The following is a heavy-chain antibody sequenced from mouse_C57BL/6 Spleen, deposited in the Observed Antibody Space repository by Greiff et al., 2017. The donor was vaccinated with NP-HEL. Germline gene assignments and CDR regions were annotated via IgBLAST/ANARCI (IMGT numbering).Heavy chain of an antibody. J-gene: IGHJ1*03. D-gene: IGHD2-12*01. CDR2: INPSTGGT. V-gene: IGHV1-42*01. CDR1: GYSFTGYY. CDR3: ARGDDGYWYFDV. Sequence: EVKLQESGPELVKPGASVKISCKASGYSFTGYYMNWVKQSPEKSLEWIGEINPSTGGTTYNQKFKAKATLTVDKSSSTAYMQLKSLTSEDSAVYYCARGDDGYWYFDVWGTGTTVTVSS.